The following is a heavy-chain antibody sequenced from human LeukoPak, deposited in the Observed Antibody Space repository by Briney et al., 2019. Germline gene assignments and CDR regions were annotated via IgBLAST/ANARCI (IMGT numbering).Heavy chain of an antibody. CDR3: ARDRGRRTAAGTYYYYGMDV. D-gene: IGHD6-13*01. Sequence: SVKVSCKASGGTFSSYAISWVRQAPGQGLEWMGGIIPIFGTANHAQKFQGRVTITADESTSTAYMELSSLRSEDTAVYYCARDRGRRTAAGTYYYYGMDVWGKGTTVTVSS. V-gene: IGHV1-69*13. J-gene: IGHJ6*04. CDR2: IIPIFGTA. CDR1: GGTFSSYA.